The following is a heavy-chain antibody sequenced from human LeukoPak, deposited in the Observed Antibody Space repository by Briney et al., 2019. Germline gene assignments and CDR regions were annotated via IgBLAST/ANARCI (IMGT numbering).Heavy chain of an antibody. Sequence: SKTLSLTCAVYGGSFSGYYWSWIRQPPGKGLEWIGEINHSGSTNYNPSLKSRVTISVDTSKNQFSLKLSSVTAADTAVYYCARGPYYDSNGYYYHDPPHFDYWGQGTLVTVSS. V-gene: IGHV4-34*01. J-gene: IGHJ4*02. D-gene: IGHD3-22*01. CDR2: INHSGST. CDR3: ARGPYYDSNGYYYHDPPHFDY. CDR1: GGSFSGYY.